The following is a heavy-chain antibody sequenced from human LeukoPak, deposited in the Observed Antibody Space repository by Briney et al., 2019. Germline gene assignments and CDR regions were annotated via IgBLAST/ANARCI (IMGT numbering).Heavy chain of an antibody. CDR3: ALSIPATGYYFDY. J-gene: IGHJ4*02. CDR1: GYTFTTYY. CDR2: INPSGGST. V-gene: IGHV1-46*01. Sequence: ASVKDSCKASGYTFTTYYIHWVRQAPGQGLEWMGIINPSGGSTTYAQKFQGRITMTRDTSTSTVYMELSSLRSEDTAVYYCALSIPATGYYFDYWGQGTLVTVSP. D-gene: IGHD6-13*01.